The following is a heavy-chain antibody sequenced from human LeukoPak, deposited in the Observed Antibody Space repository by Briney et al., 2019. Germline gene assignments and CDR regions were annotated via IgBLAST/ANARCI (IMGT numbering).Heavy chain of an antibody. CDR3: GHSLAGIVVAHFDY. D-gene: IGHD3-22*01. CDR2: IYWDDDK. J-gene: IGHJ4*02. CDR1: GFSLSTRGVG. V-gene: IGHV2-5*02. Sequence: SGPTLLKPTQTLTLTCTFSGFSLSTRGVGVGWIRQPPGKALEWLALIYWDDDKSYSPSLKGRLTITKDTSKNQVVLTMTNMDPVDTATYYCGHSLAGIVVAHFDYWGQGTLVTVSS.